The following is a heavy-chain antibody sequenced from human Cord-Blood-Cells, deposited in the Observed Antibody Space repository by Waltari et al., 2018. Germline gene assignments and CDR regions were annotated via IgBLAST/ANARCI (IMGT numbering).Heavy chain of an antibody. CDR3: ARTPRYCSSTSCYHNWYFDL. D-gene: IGHD2-2*01. CDR1: GYTFTSYD. V-gene: IGHV1-8*01. J-gene: IGHJ2*01. Sequence: QVQLVQSGAEVKKPGASVKVSCKASGYTFTSYDINWVRQATGQGLEWMGWMNPNSGNTGYAQKCQGRVTMTRNTSISTAYMELSSLRSEDTAVYYCARTPRYCSSTSCYHNWYFDLWGRGTLVTVSS. CDR2: MNPNSGNT.